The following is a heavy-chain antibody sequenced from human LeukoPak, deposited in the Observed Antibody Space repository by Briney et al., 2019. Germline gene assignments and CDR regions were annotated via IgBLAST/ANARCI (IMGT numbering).Heavy chain of an antibody. CDR1: GFTFTTHW. V-gene: IGHV5-51*01. D-gene: IGHD3/OR15-3a*01. CDR2: IFPGDSDT. CDR3: ARYYFWTGSYFFDH. J-gene: IGHJ4*02. Sequence: GESLKISCKTSGFTFTTHWIAWVRQMPGEGLGLMGIIFPGDSDTNYSPSFQGQVTISADKSSNTAYLQWSSLKASDTAMYYCARYYFWTGSYFFDHWGQGTLVTVSS.